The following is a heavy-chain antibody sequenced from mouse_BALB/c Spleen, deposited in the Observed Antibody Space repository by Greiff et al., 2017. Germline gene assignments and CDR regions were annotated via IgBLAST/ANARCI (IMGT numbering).Heavy chain of an antibody. D-gene: IGHD2-4*01. Sequence: EVQLVESGGGLVQPGGSLKLSCAASVFTFSSYGMSWVRQTPDKRLELVATINSNGGSTYYPDSVKGRFTISRDNAKNTLYLQMSSLKSEDTAMYYCAREYYDYDGFAYWGQGTLVTVSA. V-gene: IGHV5-6-3*01. CDR1: VFTFSSYG. J-gene: IGHJ3*01. CDR3: AREYYDYDGFAY. CDR2: INSNGGST.